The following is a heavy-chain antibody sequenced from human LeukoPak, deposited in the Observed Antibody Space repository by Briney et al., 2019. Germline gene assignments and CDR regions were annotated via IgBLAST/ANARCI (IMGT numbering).Heavy chain of an antibody. V-gene: IGHV1-8*03. CDR1: GYRFSNYD. Sequence: ASVKVSCKSSGYRFSNYDINWVRQASGQGLEWMGWIHPTSSNTAYSQKLLPKFQGRLTITRDTSINTAYMELSSLTSDDTAVYYCAREVVRVVAARPGAPGYWGQGTLVTVSS. CDR3: AREVVRVVAARPGAPGY. J-gene: IGHJ4*02. D-gene: IGHD6-6*01. CDR2: IHPTSSNT.